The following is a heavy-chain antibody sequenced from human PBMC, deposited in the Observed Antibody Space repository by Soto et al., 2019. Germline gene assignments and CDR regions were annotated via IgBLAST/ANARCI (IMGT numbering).Heavy chain of an antibody. CDR1: GGSFSGYY. Sequence: SETLSLTCAVYGGSFSGYYWSWIRQPPGKGLEWIGEINHSGSTNYNPSLKSRVTISVDTSKNQFSLKLSSVTAADTAVYYCARGPPRCSSTSCYRRYYYYYMDVWGKGTTVTVSS. J-gene: IGHJ6*03. CDR2: INHSGST. V-gene: IGHV4-34*01. CDR3: ARGPPRCSSTSCYRRYYYYYMDV. D-gene: IGHD2-2*01.